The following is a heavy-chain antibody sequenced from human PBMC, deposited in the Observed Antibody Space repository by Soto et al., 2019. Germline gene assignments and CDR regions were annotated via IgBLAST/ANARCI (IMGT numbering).Heavy chain of an antibody. Sequence: EVQLVESAGGLVKPGGSLRLSCVASGFSFNEAWMNWVRQAPGQGLEWVGRIKTSAGGGATNYAAPVQGRFTISRDDSKTTLYLHTNSRRTEDTAIYYCTTGSVEGIWGQGTTVIVSS. CDR1: GFSFNEAW. D-gene: IGHD2-15*01. CDR2: IKTSAGGGAT. J-gene: IGHJ6*02. CDR3: TTGSVEGI. V-gene: IGHV3-15*07.